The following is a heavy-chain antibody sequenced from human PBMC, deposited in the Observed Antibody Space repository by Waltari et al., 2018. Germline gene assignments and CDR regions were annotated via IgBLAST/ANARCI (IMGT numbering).Heavy chain of an antibody. D-gene: IGHD1-1*01. CDR1: GYSISRGYH. CDR2: LYYSGST. V-gene: IGHV4-38-2*01. CDR3: ARHERGRTGAFDI. J-gene: IGHJ3*02. Sequence: QVQLQESGPGLVKPSEALSLTCAVSGYSISRGYHWGWNRQPPGKGLEWIVSLYYSGSTYDNPSLKRRVTISVDTSKNQYSLKLSSVAAADTAVYYGARHERGRTGAFDIWGQGTMVTVSS.